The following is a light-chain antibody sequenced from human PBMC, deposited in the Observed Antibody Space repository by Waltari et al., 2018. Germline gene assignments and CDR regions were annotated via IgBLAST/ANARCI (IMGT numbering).Light chain of an antibody. V-gene: IGLV3-19*01. J-gene: IGLJ2*01. CDR1: SLRSYY. CDR3: NSRDSSGSHVV. Sequence: SSELTQDPSVSVALGQTVRTTCQGDSLRSYYASWYQQKPGQAPVLVIYHINNRPSGIPDRFSGSTSGNTASLTITGSQAEDEADYYCNSRDSSGSHVVFGGGTKLTVL. CDR2: HIN.